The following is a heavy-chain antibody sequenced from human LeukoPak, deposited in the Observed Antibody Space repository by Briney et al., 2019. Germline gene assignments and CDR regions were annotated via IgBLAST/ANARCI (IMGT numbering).Heavy chain of an antibody. D-gene: IGHD4-23*01. J-gene: IGHJ4*02. CDR1: GYTFTDYY. CDR3: ARGWLAETTVVTPYNY. CDR2: INPSGGIT. Sequence: ASVKVSCKASGYTFTDYYMNWVRQAPGQGLEWMGIINPSGGITNYAQKFQGRVTITAVESMSTAYMELSSLRSEDTAVYYCARGWLAETTVVTPYNYWGQGTLVTVFS. V-gene: IGHV1-46*01.